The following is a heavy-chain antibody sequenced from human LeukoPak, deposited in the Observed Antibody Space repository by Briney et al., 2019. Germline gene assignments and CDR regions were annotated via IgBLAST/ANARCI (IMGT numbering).Heavy chain of an antibody. V-gene: IGHV3-23*01. Sequence: TGGSLRLSCALSGFTFSSYAMSWVRQALGKGLEWVSVISGSGGSTYYADSVKGRFTISRDNSKNTLYLQMNSLRVEDTAVYYCAKTDGDMVRGVIITCDYWGQGTLVTVSS. D-gene: IGHD3-10*01. CDR3: AKTDGDMVRGVIITCDY. CDR1: GFTFSSYA. CDR2: ISGSGGST. J-gene: IGHJ4*02.